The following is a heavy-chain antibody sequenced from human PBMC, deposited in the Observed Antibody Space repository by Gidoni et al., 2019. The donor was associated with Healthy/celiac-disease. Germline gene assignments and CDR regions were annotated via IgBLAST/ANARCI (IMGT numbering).Heavy chain of an antibody. CDR2: ISGDGGST. Sequence: EVQLVESGGGVVQPGGSLRVSWTASGFTLDDYAMHWVRQAPGKGLEWVSLISGDGGSTYYADSVKGRFTISRDNSKNSLYLQMNSLSTEDTALYYCAKVYYDNYYYYGMDVWGQGTTVTVSS. J-gene: IGHJ6*02. D-gene: IGHD3-22*01. CDR3: AKVYYDNYYYYGMDV. CDR1: GFTLDDYA. V-gene: IGHV3-43*02.